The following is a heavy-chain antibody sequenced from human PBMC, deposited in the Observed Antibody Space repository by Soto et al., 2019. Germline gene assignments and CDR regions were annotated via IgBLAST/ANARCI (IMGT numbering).Heavy chain of an antibody. CDR1: DFAFSNAW. Sequence: PGGSLRLSCAASDFAFSNAWINWVRQAPGKGLEWVSYISSDSRTIYYADSVKGRFTISRVNDKNSLYLQMNSLGAEDTAVYYCARELGYCSSILCYRENIWGQGTMVTVSS. CDR3: ARELGYCSSILCYRENI. D-gene: IGHD2-2*02. J-gene: IGHJ3*02. CDR2: ISSDSRTI. V-gene: IGHV3-48*01.